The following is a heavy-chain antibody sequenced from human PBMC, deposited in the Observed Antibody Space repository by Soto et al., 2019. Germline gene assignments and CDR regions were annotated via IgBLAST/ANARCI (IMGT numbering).Heavy chain of an antibody. CDR2: ISSSSSYI. Sequence: PGGSLRLSCAASGFTFSSYSMNWVRQAPGKGLEWVSSISSSSSYIYYADSVKGRFTISRANAKNSLYLQMNSLRAEDTAVYYCARDPRRDGYSHFDYWGQGTLVTVSS. D-gene: IGHD5-18*01. J-gene: IGHJ4*02. V-gene: IGHV3-21*01. CDR1: GFTFSSYS. CDR3: ARDPRRDGYSHFDY.